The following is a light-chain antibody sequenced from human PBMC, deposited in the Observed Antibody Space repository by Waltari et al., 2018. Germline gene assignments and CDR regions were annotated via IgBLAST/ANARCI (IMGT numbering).Light chain of an antibody. CDR3: QQYCSSLSIT. J-gene: IGKJ5*01. V-gene: IGKV3-20*01. CDR1: QSVSSSY. Sequence: IVLTQSPGTLSLSPGERATLSCRASQSVSSSYLAWYQQKFGQAPRLLIYDASSRATCIPDRFSGSGSGTDFTLTISRLEPEDFAVYYCQQYCSSLSITFGQGTRLEIK. CDR2: DAS.